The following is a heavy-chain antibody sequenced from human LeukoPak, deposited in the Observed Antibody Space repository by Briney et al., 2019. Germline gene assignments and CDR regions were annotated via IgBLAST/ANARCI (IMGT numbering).Heavy chain of an antibody. Sequence: PGGSLRLSXAASGFTFSSYAMSWVRQAPGKGLEWVSAIGGSGDTTYHADSVKGRFTISRDNSKNTVYLQVNSLRAEDTAVYYCAKTNHYYDDNGSPKYFDYWGQGTLVTVSS. CDR2: IGGSGDTT. J-gene: IGHJ4*02. D-gene: IGHD3-22*01. V-gene: IGHV3-23*01. CDR3: AKTNHYYDDNGSPKYFDY. CDR1: GFTFSSYA.